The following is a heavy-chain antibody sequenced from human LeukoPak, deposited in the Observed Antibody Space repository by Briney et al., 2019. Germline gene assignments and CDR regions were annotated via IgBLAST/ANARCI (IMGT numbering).Heavy chain of an antibody. CDR3: AQGSGYRSPFDY. CDR2: INQDGSGE. Sequence: GGSLRLSCAASGFTFSSYWMSWVRQAPGKGLEWVANINQDGSGENYVDSVKGRFTISRDNAKNSLYLQMNSLRAEDAAVYYCAQGSGYRSPFDYWGQGTLATVSS. CDR1: GFTFSSYW. V-gene: IGHV3-7*01. J-gene: IGHJ4*02. D-gene: IGHD3-22*01.